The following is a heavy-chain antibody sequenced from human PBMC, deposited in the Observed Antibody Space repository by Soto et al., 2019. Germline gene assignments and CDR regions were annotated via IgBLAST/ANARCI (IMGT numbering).Heavy chain of an antibody. CDR2: IFHSVSG. D-gene: IGHD3-22*01. Sequence: QVQLQESGPGLVKPSGTLSLTCAVSGGSISSNHWWTWVRQPPGKVLEWIGEIFHSVSGNFKPSLKSRVTISVDKPENQFSLNLSSVTAADTAVYYGVRKDFYDSRFASWGHGTLVTVSS. CDR3: VRKDFYDSRFAS. J-gene: IGHJ5*01. V-gene: IGHV4-4*02. CDR1: GGSISSNHW.